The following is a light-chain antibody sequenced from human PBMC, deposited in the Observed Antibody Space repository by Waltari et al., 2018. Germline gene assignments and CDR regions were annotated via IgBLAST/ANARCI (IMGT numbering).Light chain of an antibody. CDR1: QRINGY. CDR2: AAS. V-gene: IGKV1-39*01. J-gene: IGKJ2*01. CDR3: QQTYSPPYT. Sequence: DIQMTQSPSSLSASVGDTVSITCRARQRINGYISWYQQKPGKAPKLLISAASSLSSGVPSRFSGSESATDYTLVVSSLHPADVATYFCQQTYSPPYTFGQGTKLEI.